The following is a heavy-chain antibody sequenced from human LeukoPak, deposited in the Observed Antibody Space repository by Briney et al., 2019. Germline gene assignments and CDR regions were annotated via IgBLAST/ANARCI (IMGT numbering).Heavy chain of an antibody. CDR1: GFTFSSYA. Sequence: GGSLRLSCAASGFTFSSYAMHWVRQAPGKGLEYVSAISSNGGSTYYANSVKGRFTISRDNSKNTLYLQMGSLRAEDMAVYYCAREPSGSGGYDYWGQGTLVTVSS. J-gene: IGHJ4*02. CDR2: ISSNGGST. CDR3: AREPSGSGGYDY. D-gene: IGHD3-10*01. V-gene: IGHV3-64*01.